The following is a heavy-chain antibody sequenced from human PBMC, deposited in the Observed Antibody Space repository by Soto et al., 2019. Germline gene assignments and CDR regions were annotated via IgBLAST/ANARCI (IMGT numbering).Heavy chain of an antibody. D-gene: IGHD4-4*01. Sequence: ASVKVSCKASGYTFTDFYIHWIRQAPGQGLEWMGWINPNSGGTNYAQKFQDWVTMTRDTSISTAYMELSRLRSDDTAVFYCARESSNVLWNHYVMEVWGHVTTVTVSS. J-gene: IGHJ6*02. CDR1: GYTFTDFY. CDR3: ARESSNVLWNHYVMEV. CDR2: INPNSGGT. V-gene: IGHV1-2*04.